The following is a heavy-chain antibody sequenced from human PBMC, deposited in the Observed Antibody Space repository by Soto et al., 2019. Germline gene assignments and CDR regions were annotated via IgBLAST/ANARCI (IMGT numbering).Heavy chain of an antibody. D-gene: IGHD6-13*01. CDR2: ISYDASNK. CDR1: GFTFSSYA. J-gene: IGHJ4*02. CDR3: ARGYSSSSAAFDY. V-gene: IGHV3-30-3*01. Sequence: PGGSLRLSWAASGFTFSSYAMRWVRQAPGKGLEWVAIISYDASNKYYADSVKGRFTISRDNSKNTLYLQMNSLRTEDTAVYYCARGYSSSSAAFDYWGQGTLVTVSS.